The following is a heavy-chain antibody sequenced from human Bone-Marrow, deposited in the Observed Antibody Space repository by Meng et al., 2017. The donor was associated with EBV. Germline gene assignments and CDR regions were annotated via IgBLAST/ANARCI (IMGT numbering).Heavy chain of an antibody. CDR2: INHSGST. CDR1: GGYFSGYY. Sequence: QLHLQQWGAGLLKPSETLHLTWAVYGGYFSGYYWSWIRQPPGKGLEWIGEINHSGSTNYNPSLKSRVTISVDTSKNQFSLKLSSVTAADTAVYYCARGSGWYSGHWGQGTLVTVSS. V-gene: IGHV4-34*01. J-gene: IGHJ4*02. D-gene: IGHD6-19*01. CDR3: ARGSGWYSGH.